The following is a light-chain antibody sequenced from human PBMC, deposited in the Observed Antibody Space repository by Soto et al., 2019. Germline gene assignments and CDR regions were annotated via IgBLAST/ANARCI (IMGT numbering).Light chain of an antibody. V-gene: IGLV2-8*01. CDR3: NAYAGNGTLV. CDR1: SNDVGRSNF. Sequence: QSALTQPPSVSGSPGQSVTISCTGSSNDVGRSNFVSWYQQHPGKAPKLIIYEDTKRPSGVPDRFSGSKSGNTASLTISGLQDEDEADYYCNAYAGNGTLVFGTGTKLTVL. J-gene: IGLJ1*01. CDR2: EDT.